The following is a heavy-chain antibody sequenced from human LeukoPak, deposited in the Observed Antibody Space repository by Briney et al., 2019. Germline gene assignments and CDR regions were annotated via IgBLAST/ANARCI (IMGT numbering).Heavy chain of an antibody. V-gene: IGHV1-3*01. CDR1: GYTLTSYA. CDR3: ARAPSSSWSEYFDY. CDR2: INAGNGNT. Sequence: ASVKVSCKASGYTLTSYAMHWVRQAPGQRLEWMGWINAGNGNTKYSQKFQGRVTITRDTSASTAYMELSSLRSEDTAVYYCARAPSSSWSEYFDYWGQGTLVTVSS. D-gene: IGHD6-13*01. J-gene: IGHJ4*02.